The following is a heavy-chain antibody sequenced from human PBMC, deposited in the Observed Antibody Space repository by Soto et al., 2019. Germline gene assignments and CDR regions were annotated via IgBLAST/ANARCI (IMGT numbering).Heavy chain of an antibody. J-gene: IGHJ4*02. D-gene: IGHD4-17*01. CDR3: ARLPKVSRVTS. V-gene: IGHV3-48*02. CDR1: GFRFSDHS. Sequence: EVQLLESGGGLIHPGGSLRLSCVASGFRFSDHSMNWVRQAPGKGLEWVSYITSSGDSIYYAYSVKCRFTVSRDNAKNSLFLQINSLRDGDKAVYDCARLPKVSRVTSWGQGTLVTVSS. CDR2: ITSSGDSI.